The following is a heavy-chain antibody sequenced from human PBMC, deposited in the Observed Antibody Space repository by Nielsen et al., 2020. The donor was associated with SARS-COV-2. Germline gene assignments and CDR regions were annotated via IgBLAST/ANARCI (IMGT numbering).Heavy chain of an antibody. Sequence: ASVKVSCKASGCVFASYAIHWVRQAPGQRLEWMGWINAGNGNTKYSQKFEGRVTITRDTSASTAYMELSSLTSEDTAVYFCAREGTGYSNGWFSDYWGQGTLVTVSS. V-gene: IGHV1-3*01. CDR2: INAGNGNT. CDR3: AREGTGYSNGWFSDY. J-gene: IGHJ4*02. CDR1: GCVFASYA. D-gene: IGHD6-19*01.